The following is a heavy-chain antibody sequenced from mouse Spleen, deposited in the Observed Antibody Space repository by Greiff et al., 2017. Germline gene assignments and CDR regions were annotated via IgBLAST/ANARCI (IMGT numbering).Heavy chain of an antibody. D-gene: IGHD2-1*01. V-gene: IGHV1-4*01. Sequence: QVQLQQSGAELARPGASVKMSCKASGYTFTSYTMHWVKQRPGQGLEWIGYINPSSGYTNYNQKFKDKATLTADKSSSTAYMQLSSLTSEDSAVYYCAREGYGNYYFDYWGQGTPLTVSS. CDR1: GYTFTSYT. CDR2: INPSSGYT. CDR3: AREGYGNYYFDY. J-gene: IGHJ2*01.